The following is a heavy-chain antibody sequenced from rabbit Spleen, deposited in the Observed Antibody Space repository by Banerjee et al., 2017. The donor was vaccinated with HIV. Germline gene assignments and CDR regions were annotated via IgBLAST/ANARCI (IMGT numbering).Heavy chain of an antibody. CDR3: ARDNGSGDYIDVYFDL. J-gene: IGHJ4*01. CDR1: GFSFSDRDV. V-gene: IGHV1S45*01. D-gene: IGHD1-1*01. Sequence: QEQLEESGGGLVQPEGSLTLTCKASGFSFSDRDVMCWVRQAPGKGLEWIACINAATGKPVYATWAKGRFTISRTSSTTVTLQMTSLTAADTATYFCARDNGSGDYIDVYFDLWGPGTLVTVS. CDR2: INAATGKP.